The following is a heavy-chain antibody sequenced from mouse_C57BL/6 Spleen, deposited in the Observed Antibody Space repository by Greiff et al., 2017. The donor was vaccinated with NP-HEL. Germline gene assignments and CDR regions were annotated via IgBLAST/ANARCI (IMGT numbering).Heavy chain of an antibody. J-gene: IGHJ4*01. D-gene: IGHD1-1*01. Sequence: QVQLQQPGAELVRPGSSVKLSCKASGYTFTSYWMHWVKQRPIQGLEWIGNIDPSDRETHYNQKFKDKATLTVDKSSSTAYMQLRSLTSEDSAVYYCARTIYYGSSYDAMDYWGQGTSVTVSS. CDR3: ARTIYYGSSYDAMDY. CDR1: GYTFTSYW. V-gene: IGHV1-52*01. CDR2: IDPSDRET.